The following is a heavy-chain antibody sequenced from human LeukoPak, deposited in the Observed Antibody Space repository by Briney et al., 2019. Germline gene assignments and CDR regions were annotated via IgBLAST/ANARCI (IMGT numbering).Heavy chain of an antibody. CDR2: ISYDGSNK. CDR1: GFTFSSYG. CDR3: AKDRFRERVEYYFDY. Sequence: PGGSLRLSCAASGFTFSSYGMHWVRQAPGKGLEWVAVISYDGSNKYYADSVKGRFTISRDNSKNTLYLQMNSLRAEDTAVYYCAKDRFRERVEYYFDYWGQGALVTVSS. D-gene: IGHD3-10*01. J-gene: IGHJ4*02. V-gene: IGHV3-30*18.